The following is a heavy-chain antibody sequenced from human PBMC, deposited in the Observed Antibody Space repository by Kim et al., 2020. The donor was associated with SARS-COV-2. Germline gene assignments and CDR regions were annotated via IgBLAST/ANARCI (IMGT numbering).Heavy chain of an antibody. D-gene: IGHD5-12*01. CDR1: GFTFTTYW. V-gene: IGHV3-7*05. CDR2: IKRNGSEK. Sequence: GGSLRLSCAASGFTFTTYWMSWVRQAPGKGLEWVANIKRNGSEKYYVDSVKGRFTISRDNAKNSLYLQMNSLRAEDTAVYYCARGGGYSAFDYWGQGTLV. CDR3: ARGGGYSAFDY. J-gene: IGHJ4*02.